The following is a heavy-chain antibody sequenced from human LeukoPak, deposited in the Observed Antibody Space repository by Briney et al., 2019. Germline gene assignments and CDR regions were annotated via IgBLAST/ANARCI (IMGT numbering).Heavy chain of an antibody. CDR3: AIAYYDFWRRTFDVFDI. V-gene: IGHV3-7*01. CDR1: GFTFSSYW. J-gene: IGHJ3*02. CDR2: IKQDGSEK. Sequence: GGSLRLSCAASGFTFSSYWMSWVRQAPGKGLEWVANIKQDGSEKYYVDSVKGRFTISRDNAKNSLYLQMNSLRAEDTAVYYCAIAYYDFWRRTFDVFDIWGQGTMVTVSS. D-gene: IGHD3-3*01.